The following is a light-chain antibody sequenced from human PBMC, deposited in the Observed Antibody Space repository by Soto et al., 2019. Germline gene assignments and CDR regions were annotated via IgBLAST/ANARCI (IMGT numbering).Light chain of an antibody. CDR3: SSYATSSTNVV. CDR1: NSDVGAYPY. Sequence: QSALTQPASVSGSPGQSITISCTGTNSDVGAYPYVSWYQQHPGNAPKLLIYEVNDRPSGVSNRFSGPKSGNTASLTISALQAEDEAVYYCSSYATSSTNVVFGGGTKVTVL. CDR2: EVN. J-gene: IGLJ2*01. V-gene: IGLV2-14*01.